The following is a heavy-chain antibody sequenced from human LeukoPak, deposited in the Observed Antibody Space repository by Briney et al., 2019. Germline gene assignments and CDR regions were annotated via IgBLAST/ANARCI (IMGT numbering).Heavy chain of an antibody. CDR2: IYYSGST. CDR3: ARDNPFEDWFDP. V-gene: IGHV4-59*01. J-gene: IGHJ5*02. D-gene: IGHD3-9*01. CDR1: GGSISSSY. Sequence: SEPLSLTCSVSGGSISSSYWSWIRQPPGKGLEWIGYIYYSGSTNYNPSLRSRVTISVDTSKNQFSLKLSSVTAADTAVYYCARDNPFEDWFDPWGQGTLVTVSS.